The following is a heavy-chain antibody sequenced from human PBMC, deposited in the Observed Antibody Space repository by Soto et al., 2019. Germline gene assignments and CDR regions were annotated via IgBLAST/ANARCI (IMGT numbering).Heavy chain of an antibody. Sequence: SETLSLTCAVSGGSISSGGYSWSWIRQPPGKGLEWIGYIYHSGSTYYNPSLKSRVTISVDRPKNQFSLKLSSVTAADTAVYYCARVRSYYYDSWGQGTLVTISS. CDR2: IYHSGST. J-gene: IGHJ4*02. D-gene: IGHD3-22*01. V-gene: IGHV4-30-2*01. CDR1: GGSISSGGYS. CDR3: ARVRSYYYDS.